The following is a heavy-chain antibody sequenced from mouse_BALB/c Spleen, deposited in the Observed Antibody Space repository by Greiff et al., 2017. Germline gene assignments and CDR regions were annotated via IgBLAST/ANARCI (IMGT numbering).Heavy chain of an antibody. Sequence: QVQLQQSGAELVRPGSSVKISCKASGYAFSSYWMNWVKQRPGQGLEWIGQIYPGDGDTNYNGKFKGKATLTADKSSSTAYMQLSSLTSEDSAVYVCARGGNYDYPAWCAYWGQGTLGTVSA. CDR3: ARGGNYDYPAWCAY. D-gene: IGHD2-4*01. CDR1: GYAFSSYW. CDR2: IYPGDGDT. V-gene: IGHV1-80*01. J-gene: IGHJ3*01.